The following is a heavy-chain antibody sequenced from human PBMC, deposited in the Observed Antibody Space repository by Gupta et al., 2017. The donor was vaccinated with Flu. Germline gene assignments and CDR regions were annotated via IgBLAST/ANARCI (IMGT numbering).Heavy chain of an antibody. V-gene: IGHV3-33*01. Sequence: QVQLVESGVGVVQPGKSLGLSCAASGFVFSIYAMYWVRQAPGKGLEWVAVIWYDGNNKYYADSVKGRFTISRDNAKNTLYLQMNSLRAEDTAVYYCARDGDTNRVTELGYWGQGTPVTVSS. D-gene: IGHD1-26*01. CDR1: GFVFSIYA. J-gene: IGHJ4*02. CDR2: IWYDGNNK. CDR3: ARDGDTNRVTELGY.